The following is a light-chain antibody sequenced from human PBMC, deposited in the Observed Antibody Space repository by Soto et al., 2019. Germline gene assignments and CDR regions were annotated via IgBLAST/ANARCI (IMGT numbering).Light chain of an antibody. CDR3: LQHFNFSWT. CDR1: QGIRND. J-gene: IGKJ1*01. V-gene: IGKV1-6*01. CDR2: AAF. Sequence: AIHMTQSPSSLSASVGDRFTITCRASQGIRNDLGWYQKKPGKAPKLLIFAAFNLQSGVPSRFSGGGSGTDFTLTISSLQPEDFATYYCLQHFNFSWTFAQGTKADI.